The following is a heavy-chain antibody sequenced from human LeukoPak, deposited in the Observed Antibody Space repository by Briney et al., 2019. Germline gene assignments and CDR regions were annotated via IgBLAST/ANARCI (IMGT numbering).Heavy chain of an antibody. D-gene: IGHD1-1*01. J-gene: IGHJ1*01. CDR2: INPNSGGT. V-gene: IGHV1-2*02. CDR3: ARDRLDKIPELKH. CDR1: GYTFTGYF. Sequence: ASVKVSCKASGYTFTGYFMHWVRQAPGQGLEWMGWINPNSGGTNYAQKFQGRVTMTGDTSISTAYMDLSSLRSDDTAVYYCARDRLDKIPELKHWGQGTLVTVSS.